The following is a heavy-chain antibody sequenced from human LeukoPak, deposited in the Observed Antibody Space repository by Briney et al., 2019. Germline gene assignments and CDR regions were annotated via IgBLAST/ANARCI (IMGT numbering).Heavy chain of an antibody. CDR1: GFTLSNHP. D-gene: IGHD1-26*01. V-gene: IGHV3-30-3*01. J-gene: IGHJ4*02. Sequence: GGSLRLSCAASGFTLSNHPMHWVRQAPGKGLEWVAVISYDGSNKKYADSVKGRFTISRDNAKNTVYLQMNSLRTEDTAVYYCARVASSGIVGTTKGFDYWGQGTLVTVSS. CDR3: ARVASSGIVGTTKGFDY. CDR2: ISYDGSNK.